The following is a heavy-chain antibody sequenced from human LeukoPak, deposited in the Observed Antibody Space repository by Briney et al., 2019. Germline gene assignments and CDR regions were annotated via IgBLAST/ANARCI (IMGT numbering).Heavy chain of an antibody. CDR1: GFTFSSYN. CDR2: ISSSSSYI. CDR3: ARDYVGSSALRYGMDV. Sequence: GGSLRLSCAASGFTFSSYNMNWVRQAPGKGLEWVSSISSSSSYIYYADSVKGRFTISRDNAKNSLYLQMNSLRAEDTAVYYCARDYVGSSALRYGMDVWGQGTTVTVSS. J-gene: IGHJ6*02. D-gene: IGHD6-6*01. V-gene: IGHV3-21*01.